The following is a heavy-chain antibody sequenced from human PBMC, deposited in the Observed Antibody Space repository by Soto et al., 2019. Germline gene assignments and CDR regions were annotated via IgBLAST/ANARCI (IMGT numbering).Heavy chain of an antibody. J-gene: IGHJ6*02. CDR2: IKNDGSAA. Sequence: EVQLVESGGGRVQPGGPLRLSCAASGLTFDRYWMNWVRQAPGQRLVWVKRIKNDGSAATYADFVKGRFTISRDNAKNTLSLQMRSLRVEDTAVYYCARAEYVLLNALDVWGQGASVTVSS. CDR1: GLTFDRYW. CDR3: ARAEYVLLNALDV. V-gene: IGHV3-74*01. D-gene: IGHD6-6*01.